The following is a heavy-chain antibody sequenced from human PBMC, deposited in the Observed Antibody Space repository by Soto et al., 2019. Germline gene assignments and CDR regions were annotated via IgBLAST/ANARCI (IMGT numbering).Heavy chain of an antibody. CDR2: INAGNGNT. V-gene: IGHV1-3*01. CDR3: ATRGRSLGYYYGMDV. CDR1: GYTFTSYG. Sequence: GASVKVSCKASGYTFTSYGISWVRQAPVQRLEWMGLINAGNGNTKYSQKFQGRVTITRDTFASTAYMELSSLRSEDTAVYYCATRGRSLGYYYGMDVWGQGTTVTVSS. D-gene: IGHD3-10*01. J-gene: IGHJ6*02.